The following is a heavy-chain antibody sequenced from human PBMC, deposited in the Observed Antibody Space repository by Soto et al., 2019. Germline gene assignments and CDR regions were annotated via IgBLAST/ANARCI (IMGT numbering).Heavy chain of an antibody. Sequence: EVQLLESGGGLVQPGGSLRLSCAASGFTFSSYAMSWVRQAPGKGLEWVSAISGSGGSTYYADSVKGRFTISRANSKNGLYLETNSLRAEDRAVYYCVDTRGYYFEYWGQGTLVTVSS. J-gene: IGHJ4*02. CDR3: VDTRGYYFEY. V-gene: IGHV3-23*01. CDR2: ISGSGGST. CDR1: GFTFSSYA.